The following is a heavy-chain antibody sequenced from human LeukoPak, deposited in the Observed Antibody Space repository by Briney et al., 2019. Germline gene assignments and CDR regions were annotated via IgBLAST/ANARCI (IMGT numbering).Heavy chain of an antibody. CDR2: ISSHGSNK. CDR3: ARDSSPIIPTNMDV. V-gene: IGHV3-30*03. J-gene: IGHJ6*03. Sequence: QSGGSLRLSCAASGFTFDDYGMSWVRQAPGKGLEWVAVISSHGSNKYYADSVKGRFTISRDNSKNTLYLQMNSLRAEDTAVYYCARDSSPIIPTNMDVWGKGTTVTVSS. D-gene: IGHD1-14*01. CDR1: GFTFDDYG.